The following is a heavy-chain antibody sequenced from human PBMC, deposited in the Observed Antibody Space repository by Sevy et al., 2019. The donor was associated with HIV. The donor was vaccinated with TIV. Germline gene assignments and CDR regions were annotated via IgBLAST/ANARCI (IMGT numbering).Heavy chain of an antibody. V-gene: IGHV4-30-4*01. Sequence: SETLSLTCTVSGGSITSGDYYWTWIRQSPGKGLEWIGNIYSSVTTYYNPSLKSRVSISVDTSKNQFSLNLRSVTAADTAVYYCARYCISTRPHNWFDPWGQGALVTVSS. J-gene: IGHJ5*02. CDR1: GGSITSGDYY. D-gene: IGHD2-2*01. CDR3: ARYCISTRPHNWFDP. CDR2: IYSSVTT.